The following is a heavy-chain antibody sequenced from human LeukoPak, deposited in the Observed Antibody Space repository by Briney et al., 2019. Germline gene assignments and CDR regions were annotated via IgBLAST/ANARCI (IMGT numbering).Heavy chain of an antibody. CDR2: TYVRSNWSN. CDR1: GATVSINSAA. CDR3: ARGNDFTSGRSLYY. J-gene: IGHJ4*02. V-gene: IGHV6-1*01. Sequence: SQTLSLTCAIYGATVSINSAAWNWIRHSPSRGFEWLGRTYVRSNWSNDYAVSVTIPITIKPDTSKNQFSVQDQSLTPDDTAVYFCARGNDFTSGRSLYYWCQGTLVTVSS. D-gene: IGHD6-19*01.